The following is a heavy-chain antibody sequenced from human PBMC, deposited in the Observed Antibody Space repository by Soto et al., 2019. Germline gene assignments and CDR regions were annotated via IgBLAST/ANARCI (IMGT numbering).Heavy chain of an antibody. CDR1: GFTVSSNY. V-gene: IGHV3-66*01. J-gene: IGHJ4*02. CDR2: IYSGGST. Sequence: EVQLVESGGGLVQPGGSLRLSCAASGFTVSSNYMSWVRQAPGKGLEWVSVIYSGGSTYYADSVKGRFTISRDNSKNTLYLQMNSLRAEDTAVYYCARAVDGWYGGALGYWGQGTLVTVSS. D-gene: IGHD6-19*01. CDR3: ARAVDGWYGGALGY.